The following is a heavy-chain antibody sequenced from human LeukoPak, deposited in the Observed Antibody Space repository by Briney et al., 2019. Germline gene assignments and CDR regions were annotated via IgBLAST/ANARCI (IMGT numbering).Heavy chain of an antibody. D-gene: IGHD3-22*01. J-gene: IGHJ4*02. CDR2: IYTSGST. V-gene: IGHV4-61*02. Sequence: TLSLTCTVSGGSISSCSYYWSWIRQPAGKGLEWIGRIYTSGSTNYNPSLKSRVTISVDTSKNQFSLKLSSVTAADTAVYYCARVSYDSSGYYGDYWGQGTLVTVSS. CDR3: ARVSYDSSGYYGDY. CDR1: GGSISSCSYY.